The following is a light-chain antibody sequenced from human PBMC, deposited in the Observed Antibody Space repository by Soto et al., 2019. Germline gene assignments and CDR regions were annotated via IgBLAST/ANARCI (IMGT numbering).Light chain of an antibody. CDR1: QSVSVSY. J-gene: IGKJ1*01. V-gene: IGKV3-20*01. CDR2: GSS. CDR3: QQYDNLPPWT. Sequence: EIVLTQSPGTLSLSPGERATLSCRASQSVSVSYLAWYQQKPGQSPRLLIYGSSDRATGIPDRFSGSGSGTDFTLTISRVEPEDFAVYYCQQYDNLPPWTFGQGTKVEIK.